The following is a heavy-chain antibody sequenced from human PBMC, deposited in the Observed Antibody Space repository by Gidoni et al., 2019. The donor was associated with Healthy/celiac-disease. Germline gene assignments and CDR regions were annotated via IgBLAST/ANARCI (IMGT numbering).Heavy chain of an antibody. CDR2: IRGSGPTI. CDR3: ASGRLSTISLDY. CDR1: GFTFRDYY. D-gene: IGHD3-16*01. Sequence: QVQLVESGGGMVKPGGSLRVSCVASGFTFRDYYVNWFRQAPGKRLGGVSYIRGSGPTIYYADSVRGLFTVSRDNAKKTVYLQMKSLRAEDTAVYYCASGRLSTISLDYWGQGTLVTVSS. V-gene: IGHV3-11*01. J-gene: IGHJ4*02.